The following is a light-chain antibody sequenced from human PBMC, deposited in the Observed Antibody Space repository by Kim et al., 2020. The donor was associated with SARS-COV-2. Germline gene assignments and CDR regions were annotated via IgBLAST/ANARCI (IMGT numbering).Light chain of an antibody. CDR3: ATWDASLTEYV. CDR1: LPSIESNY. V-gene: IGLV1-47*01. CDR2: RDV. Sequence: GQSVTISCSGALPSIESNYVSWYQQVPGWAPKLLIYRDVVRPSGVPDRFSGSKSGHSASLAITGLRSADEALYFCATWDASLTEYVFGPGTKVTVL. J-gene: IGLJ1*01.